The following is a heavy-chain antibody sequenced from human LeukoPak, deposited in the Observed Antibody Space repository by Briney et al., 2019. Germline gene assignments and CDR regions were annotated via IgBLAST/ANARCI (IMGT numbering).Heavy chain of an antibody. V-gene: IGHV3-33*01. J-gene: IGHJ4*02. CDR3: ARDGGHGYKFDY. Sequence: GRSLRLSCAASGLIFTSYGMHWVRQAPGKGLEWVAVIWYDGSKQYYTDSVKGRFTISRDDSKSTLYLQMNSLRVEDTPVYYCARDGGHGYKFDYWGQGTLVTVSS. D-gene: IGHD5-24*01. CDR2: IWYDGSKQ. CDR1: GLIFTSYG.